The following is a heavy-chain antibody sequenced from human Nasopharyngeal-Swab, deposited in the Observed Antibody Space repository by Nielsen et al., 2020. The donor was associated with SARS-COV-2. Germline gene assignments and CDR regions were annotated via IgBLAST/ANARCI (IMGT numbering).Heavy chain of an antibody. CDR2: INAGNGNT. D-gene: IGHD3-10*01. Sequence: ASVKVSCKASGYTFTSYAMHWVRQAPGQRLEWMGWINAGNGNTKYSQKFQGRVTITRDTSASTAYTELSSLRSEDTAVYYCARLTGRAGTTDYWGQGTLVTVSS. CDR3: ARLTGRAGTTDY. J-gene: IGHJ4*02. V-gene: IGHV1-3*01. CDR1: GYTFTSYA.